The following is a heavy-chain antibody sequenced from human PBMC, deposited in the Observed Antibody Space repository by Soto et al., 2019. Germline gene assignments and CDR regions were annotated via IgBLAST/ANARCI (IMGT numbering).Heavy chain of an antibody. CDR3: AHRGISTFGLVMYDFDA. CDR2: VDWNDDK. J-gene: IGHJ4*02. CDR1: GFSLTTSGVG. Sequence: QITLKESGLTLVRPTQTLTLTCTFSGFSLTTSGVGGAWIRPVHGKAPEWLGLVDWNDDKRYSPSLNSRLTITEDTSKNQVVLTMTNMDPSDTGTYYCAHRGISTFGLVMYDFDACGQGTLVTVSA. D-gene: IGHD3-9*01. V-gene: IGHV2-5*01.